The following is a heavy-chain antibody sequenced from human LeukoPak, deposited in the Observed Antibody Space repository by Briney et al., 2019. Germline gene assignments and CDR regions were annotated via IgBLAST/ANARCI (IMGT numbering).Heavy chain of an antibody. J-gene: IGHJ4*02. Sequence: PGGSLRLSCAASGFTFSSYGMHWVRQAPGKGLEWVAFIRYDGSNKYYADSVKGRFTISRDNSKNTLYLQMNSLRAEDTAVYYCAKNHLLLWEGFDYWGQGTLVTVSS. CDR3: AKNHLLLWEGFDY. CDR2: IRYDGSNK. D-gene: IGHD3-10*01. V-gene: IGHV3-30*02. CDR1: GFTFSSYG.